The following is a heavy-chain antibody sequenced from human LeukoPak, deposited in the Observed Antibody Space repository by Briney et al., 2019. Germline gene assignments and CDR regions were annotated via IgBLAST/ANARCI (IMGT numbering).Heavy chain of an antibody. CDR1: GFAFSTYW. Sequence: GGSLRLSCAASGFAFSTYWMHWVRQAPGKGLVWVSRISSDGINTNYADSVKGRFTVSRDNAKATLYLQMNSLRAGDTAVYYCARVRKYSGYYSWYFDLWGRGTLVTVSS. CDR2: ISSDGINT. V-gene: IGHV3-74*01. CDR3: ARVRKYSGYYSWYFDL. D-gene: IGHD5-12*01. J-gene: IGHJ2*01.